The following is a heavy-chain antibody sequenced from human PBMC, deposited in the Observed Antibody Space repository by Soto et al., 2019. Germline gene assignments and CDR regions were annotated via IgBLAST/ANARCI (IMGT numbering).Heavy chain of an antibody. CDR2: IGDSGAST. CDR3: AKGGELDV. Sequence: EVLLLESGGGLVQPGGSLRLSCEASGFSFSSFAMNWVRQAPGKGLEWVSAIGDSGASTYYADSVKGRFTISRDNSRNTLYLQLNSLRADDTALYYCAKGGELDVWGNGTTVTVSS. D-gene: IGHD3-16*01. V-gene: IGHV3-23*01. J-gene: IGHJ6*04. CDR1: GFSFSSFA.